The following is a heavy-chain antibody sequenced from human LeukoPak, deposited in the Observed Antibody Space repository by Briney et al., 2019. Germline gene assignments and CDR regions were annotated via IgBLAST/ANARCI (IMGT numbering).Heavy chain of an antibody. J-gene: IGHJ6*02. V-gene: IGHV1-18*01. CDR1: GYTFTSYG. CDR2: ISAYNGNT. CDR3: AIRPARHYGMDV. Sequence: ASVKVSCKASGYTFTSYGISWVRQAPGQGLERMGWISAYNGNTNYAQKLQGRVTMTTDTSTSTAYMELRSLRSDDTAVYCCAIRPARHYGMDVWGQGTTVTVSS.